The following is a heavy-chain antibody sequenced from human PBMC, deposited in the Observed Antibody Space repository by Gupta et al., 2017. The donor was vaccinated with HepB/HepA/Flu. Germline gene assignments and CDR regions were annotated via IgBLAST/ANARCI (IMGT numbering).Heavy chain of an antibody. CDR2: IYYSGST. J-gene: IGHJ6*03. CDR1: GGSISSSYY. V-gene: IGHV4-39*02. D-gene: IGHD4-17*01. CDR3: ARVMTSVTTYFYYYMDV. Sequence: QLQLQESGPGLVRPSETLSLNCTVPGGSISSSYYWGWIRQTPGKGLEWIGSIYYSGSTYYNPALKSRVTISVDTSENQMSLKLTSVNAADTAVYYSARVMTSVTTYFYYYMDVWGKGAPVTVSS.